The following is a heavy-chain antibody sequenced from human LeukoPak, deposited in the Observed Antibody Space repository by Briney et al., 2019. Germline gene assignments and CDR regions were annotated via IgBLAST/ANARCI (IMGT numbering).Heavy chain of an antibody. Sequence: ASVKVSCKASGYPFTRYGISWVRQAPGQGLEWMGWISAYNGNTNYAQKLQGRVAMTTDTSTSTAYMGLRSLRSDDTAVYYCARSPMIVVDLYGMDVWGQGTTVTVSS. V-gene: IGHV1-18*01. CDR3: ARSPMIVVDLYGMDV. CDR1: GYPFTRYG. J-gene: IGHJ6*02. CDR2: ISAYNGNT. D-gene: IGHD3-22*01.